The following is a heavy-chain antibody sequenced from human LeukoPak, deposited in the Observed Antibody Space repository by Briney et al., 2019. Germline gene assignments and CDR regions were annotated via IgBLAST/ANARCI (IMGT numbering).Heavy chain of an antibody. CDR3: ARSSGYSKSDY. D-gene: IGHD3-9*01. CDR2: IIPIFGTA. J-gene: IGHJ4*02. V-gene: IGHV1-69*13. Sequence: ASVKVSCKASGGTFSSYAISWVRQAPGQGLEWMGGIIPIFGTANYAQKFQGRVTITADQSTSTAYMDLSSLTSEDTAVYYCARSSGYSKSDYWGQGTLVTVSS. CDR1: GGTFSSYA.